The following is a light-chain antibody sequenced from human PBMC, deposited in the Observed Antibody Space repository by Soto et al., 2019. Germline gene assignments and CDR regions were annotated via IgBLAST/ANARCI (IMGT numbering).Light chain of an antibody. Sequence: EIVMTQSPATLSVSPGERATLSCRASQSVSSNLAWYRQKPGQAPRLLIYGASTRATGAGISGSGSGTEFTLTISSLQSEDFAVYYCQQYNNWPWTFGQGTKVEIK. CDR3: QQYNNWPWT. V-gene: IGKV3-15*01. J-gene: IGKJ1*01. CDR1: QSVSSN. CDR2: GAS.